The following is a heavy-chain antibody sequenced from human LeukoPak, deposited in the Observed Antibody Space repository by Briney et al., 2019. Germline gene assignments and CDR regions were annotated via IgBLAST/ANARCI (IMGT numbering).Heavy chain of an antibody. J-gene: IGHJ4*02. CDR1: GFTFSSYA. Sequence: GGSLRLSCAASGFTFSSYAMHWVRQAPGKGLEWVAVISYDGSNKYYADSVKGRFTISRDNSKNTLYLQMNSLRAEDTAVYYCARLGGGDCYSCFDYWGLGTLVTVSS. CDR2: ISYDGSNK. CDR3: ARLGGGDCYSCFDY. V-gene: IGHV3-30-3*01. D-gene: IGHD2-21*02.